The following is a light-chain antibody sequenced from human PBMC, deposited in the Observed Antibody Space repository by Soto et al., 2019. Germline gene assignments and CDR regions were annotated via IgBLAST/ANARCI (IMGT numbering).Light chain of an antibody. J-gene: IGKJ5*01. CDR3: QQSYSTPRVT. CDR1: QSISSY. V-gene: IGKV1-39*01. CDR2: AAS. Sequence: DIQMTQSPSSLSASVGDRVTITCRASQSISSYLNWYQQKPGKAPKLLIYAASSLQSGVPSRFSGSGSGTDFTLTISSLQPEDFATYYCQQSYSTPRVTFGQVTRLEIK.